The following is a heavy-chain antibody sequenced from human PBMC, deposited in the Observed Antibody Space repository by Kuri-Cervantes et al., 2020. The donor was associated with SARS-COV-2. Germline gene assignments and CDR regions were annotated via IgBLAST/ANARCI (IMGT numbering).Heavy chain of an antibody. V-gene: IGHV1-18*01. J-gene: IGHJ4*02. CDR2: ISAYNSNT. Sequence: ASVKVSCKASGYTFTSYGISWVRQAPGQGLEWMGWISAYNSNTNYAQKLQGRVTMTTDSSTTTAYMELRGLRSDDTAVYYCAREDFVGPTRSDYWGQGTLVTVSS. CDR1: GYTFTSYG. D-gene: IGHD1-26*01. CDR3: AREDFVGPTRSDY.